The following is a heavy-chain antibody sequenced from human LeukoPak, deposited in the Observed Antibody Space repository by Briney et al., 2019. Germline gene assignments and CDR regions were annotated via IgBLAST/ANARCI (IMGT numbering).Heavy chain of an antibody. CDR2: VYYSGST. D-gene: IGHD6-6*01. Sequence: PSETLSLTCTVSGGSISGSYWSWIRQPPGKGLEWIGYVYYSGSTNYNPSLKSRVTISLDTSKKQFSLKLTSVTAADTAVYYCARWYSSSSFDYWGQGTLVTVSS. CDR3: ARWYSSSSFDY. CDR1: GGSISGSY. V-gene: IGHV4-59*01. J-gene: IGHJ4*02.